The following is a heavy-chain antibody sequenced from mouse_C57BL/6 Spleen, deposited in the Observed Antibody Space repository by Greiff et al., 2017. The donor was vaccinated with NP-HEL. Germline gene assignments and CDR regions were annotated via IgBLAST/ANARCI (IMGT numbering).Heavy chain of an antibody. CDR1: GFTFSSYA. CDR2: ISSGGDYI. Sequence: EVMLVESGEGLVKPGGSLKLSCAASGFTFSSYAMSWVRQTPEKRLEWVAYISSGGDYIYYADTVKGRFTISRDNARNTLYLQMSSLKSEDTAMYYCTRDRTVVETFFDYWGQGTTLTVSS. CDR3: TRDRTVVETFFDY. D-gene: IGHD1-1*01. V-gene: IGHV5-9-1*02. J-gene: IGHJ2*01.